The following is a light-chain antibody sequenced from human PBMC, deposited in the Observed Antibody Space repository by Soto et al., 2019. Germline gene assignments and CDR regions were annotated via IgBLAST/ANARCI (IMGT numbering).Light chain of an antibody. CDR1: HRVSSY. Sequence: EVLMTQSPATMSVSPGESSTLSCSASHRVSSYLAWYQQKPGQAPRLLIYGASSRATGIPDRFSGSGSGTDFTLTISSLEPEDFAVYYCQQRRSWQVTFGQGTRLEIK. CDR2: GAS. V-gene: IGKV3-11*01. CDR3: QQRRSWQVT. J-gene: IGKJ5*01.